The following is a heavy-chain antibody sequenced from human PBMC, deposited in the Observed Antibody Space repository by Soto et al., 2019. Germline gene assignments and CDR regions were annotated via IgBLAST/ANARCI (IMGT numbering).Heavy chain of an antibody. V-gene: IGHV3-48*01. CDR3: TRDHGYGYGMDV. CDR1: GFTFSTYS. Sequence: PGGSLRLSCAASGFTFSTYSMNWVRQAPGKGLEWTSYITKSSRTIYYADSVKGRFTISRDNAKNSLYLQMNSLRAEDTAVYYCTRDHGYGYGMDVWGQGTTVTVSS. J-gene: IGHJ6*02. CDR2: ITKSSRTI. D-gene: IGHD5-12*01.